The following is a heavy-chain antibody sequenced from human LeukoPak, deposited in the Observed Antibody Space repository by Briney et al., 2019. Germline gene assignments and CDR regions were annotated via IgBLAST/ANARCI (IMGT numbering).Heavy chain of an antibody. D-gene: IGHD6-19*01. V-gene: IGHV4-59*11. CDR1: GGSISSHY. CDR2: IYFSGST. Sequence: SETLSLTCTVSGGSISSHYWSWIRQPPGKGLEWIGYIYFSGSTNYNPSLKSRGTISIDTPNNQFSLRLSSVTAADTGVYYCARGLGAVAGRIYDGFDMWGQGTMVTVSS. J-gene: IGHJ3*02. CDR3: ARGLGAVAGRIYDGFDM.